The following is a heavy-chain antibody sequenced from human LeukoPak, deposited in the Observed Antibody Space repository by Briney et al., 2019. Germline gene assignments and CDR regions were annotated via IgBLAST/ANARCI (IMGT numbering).Heavy chain of an antibody. D-gene: IGHD3-16*01. CDR2: ISWNSGSI. Sequence: GGSLRLSCAASGFTFDDYAMHWVRQAPGKGLEWVSGISWNSGSIGYADSVKGRFTISRDNAKNSLYLQMNSLRAEDTALYYCAKEGAHPYFDYWGQGTLVAVSS. V-gene: IGHV3-9*01. CDR3: AKEGAHPYFDY. J-gene: IGHJ4*02. CDR1: GFTFDDYA.